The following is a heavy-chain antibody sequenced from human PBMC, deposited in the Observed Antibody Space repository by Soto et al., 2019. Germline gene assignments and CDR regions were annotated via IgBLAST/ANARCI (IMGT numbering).Heavy chain of an antibody. V-gene: IGHV3-74*01. Sequence: EVQLVESGGGLVQPGGSLRLSCAASGFTFSSYWMHWVRQAPGKGLVWVSRVNSDVSSTNYADSVKGRFTISRDNDKDTLYLQMNSLRAEDTAVYYCAREGNYGNHHDGFDIWGQGTMVTVSS. CDR3: AREGNYGNHHDGFDI. CDR2: VNSDVSST. D-gene: IGHD1-7*01. CDR1: GFTFSSYW. J-gene: IGHJ3*02.